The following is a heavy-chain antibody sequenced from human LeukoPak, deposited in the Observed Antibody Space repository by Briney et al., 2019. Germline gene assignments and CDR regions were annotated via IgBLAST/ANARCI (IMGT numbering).Heavy chain of an antibody. D-gene: IGHD3-3*01. J-gene: IGHJ4*02. CDR2: ISSSSSYI. CDR1: GFTFSSYS. V-gene: IGHV3-21*01. Sequence: PGGSLRLSCAASGFTFSSYSMNWVRQAPGKGLEWVSSISSSSSYIYYADSVKGRFTISRDNAKNSLYLQMNSLRAEDTAVYYCARGDTVLRFLGWLWYFDYWGQGTLVTVSS. CDR3: ARGDTVLRFLGWLWYFDY.